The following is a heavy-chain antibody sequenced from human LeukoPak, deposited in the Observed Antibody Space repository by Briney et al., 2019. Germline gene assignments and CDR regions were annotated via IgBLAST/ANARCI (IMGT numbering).Heavy chain of an antibody. Sequence: ASVKVSCKASGYTFTNYGITWVRQAPGQGLEWMGWISAYNGNTNYAQKLQGRVTMTTDTSTSTAYMELRSLRSDDTAVYYCARDFGIAAAGTGDYWGQGTLVTVSS. CDR3: ARDFGIAAAGTGDY. D-gene: IGHD6-13*01. J-gene: IGHJ4*02. V-gene: IGHV1-18*01. CDR2: ISAYNGNT. CDR1: GYTFTNYG.